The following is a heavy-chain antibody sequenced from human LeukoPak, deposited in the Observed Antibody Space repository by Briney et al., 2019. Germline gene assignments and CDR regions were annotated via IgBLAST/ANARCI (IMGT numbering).Heavy chain of an antibody. Sequence: ASVKVSCKVSGYTFTDYYMHWVQQAPGKGLEWMGLVDPEDGETIYAEKFQGRVTITADTSTDTAYMELSSLRSEDTAVYYCATDLNWNGDYWGQGTLVTVSS. J-gene: IGHJ4*02. V-gene: IGHV1-69-2*01. CDR3: ATDLNWNGDY. D-gene: IGHD1-20*01. CDR2: VDPEDGET. CDR1: GYTFTDYY.